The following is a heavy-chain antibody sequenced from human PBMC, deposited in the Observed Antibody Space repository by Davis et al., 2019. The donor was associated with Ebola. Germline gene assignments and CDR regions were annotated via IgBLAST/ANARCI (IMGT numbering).Heavy chain of an antibody. J-gene: IGHJ4*02. Sequence: AASVKVSCKASGHTFTSHGITWVRQAPGQGLEWMGWISVYNGNTNYAQKFQGRVTITRDTSASTAYMELSSLRSEDTAVYYCARVVGATVFDYWGQGTLVTVSS. CDR1: GHTFTSHG. D-gene: IGHD1-26*01. V-gene: IGHV1-18*01. CDR3: ARVVGATVFDY. CDR2: ISVYNGNT.